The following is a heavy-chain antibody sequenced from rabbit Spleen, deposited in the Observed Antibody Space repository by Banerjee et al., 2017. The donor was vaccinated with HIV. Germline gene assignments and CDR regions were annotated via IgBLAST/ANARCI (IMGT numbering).Heavy chain of an antibody. D-gene: IGHD4-1*01. J-gene: IGHJ6*01. CDR3: ARDLDGVIGWNFGW. CDR1: GVSFSGDSY. Sequence: QEQLEKSGGDLVKPGASLTLTCIASGVSFSGDSYMCWVRQAPGKGLEWIACIDTGSSGFTYFASWAKGRFTISKTSSTTVTLQMTSLTAADTATYFCARDLDGVIGWNFGWWGQGTLVTVS. V-gene: IGHV1S45*01. CDR2: IDTGSSGFT.